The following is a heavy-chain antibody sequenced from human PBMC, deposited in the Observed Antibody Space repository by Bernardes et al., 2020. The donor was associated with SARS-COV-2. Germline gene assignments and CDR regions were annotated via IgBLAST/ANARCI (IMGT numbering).Heavy chain of an antibody. CDR1: GDSISSRTYY. V-gene: IGHV4-39*01. Sequence: SETLFLTCTVSGDSISSRTYYWGWIRQSPGKGLEWIGSIYSSGGTYYNPSLKGRVTISVDTSKNQFSLRLSSLTAADAAVYYCARHPRRLQVSGSWFDPWGQGTLVTVSS. CDR2: IYSSGGT. D-gene: IGHD1-26*01. CDR3: ARHPRRLQVSGSWFDP. J-gene: IGHJ5*02.